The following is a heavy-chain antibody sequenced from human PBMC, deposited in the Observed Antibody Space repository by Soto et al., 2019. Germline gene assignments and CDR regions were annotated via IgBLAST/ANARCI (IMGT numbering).Heavy chain of an antibody. V-gene: IGHV1-46*01. D-gene: IGHD3-3*01. J-gene: IGHJ6*02. CDR2: INPSGGST. Sequence: ASGKVSCKASGYTFTSYYMHWVRQAPGQGLEWMGIINPSGGSTSYAQKFQGRVTMTRDTSTSTVYMELSSLRSKDTAVYYCARDPFTILHQRGRPDGMDVWGQVTTVTVSS. CDR3: ARDPFTILHQRGRPDGMDV. CDR1: GYTFTSYY.